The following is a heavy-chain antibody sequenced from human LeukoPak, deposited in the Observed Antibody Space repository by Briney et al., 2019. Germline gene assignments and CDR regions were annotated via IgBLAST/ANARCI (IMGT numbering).Heavy chain of an antibody. J-gene: IGHJ4*02. V-gene: IGHV4-59*08. CDR1: GVSISSYY. CDR3: AGASSGWYYY. D-gene: IGHD6-19*01. Sequence: SETLSLTCTVSGVSISSYYWSWIRQPPGKGLEWIGYIYYSGSTNYNPSLKSRVTISVDTSKNQFSLKLSSVTAADTAVYYCAGASSGWYYYWGQGTLVTVSS. CDR2: IYYSGST.